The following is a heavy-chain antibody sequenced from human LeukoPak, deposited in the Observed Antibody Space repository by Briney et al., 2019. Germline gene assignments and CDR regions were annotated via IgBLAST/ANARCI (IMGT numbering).Heavy chain of an antibody. J-gene: IGHJ4*02. Sequence: GGSLRLSCAASGFTFSSYSMNWVRQAPGKGLEWVSTISDSGGSTYYADSVKGRFTISRDGSENTLYLQMNSLRAEDTAVYYCARAVGPYDYWGQGTPVTVSS. V-gene: IGHV3-23*01. CDR2: ISDSGGST. CDR1: GFTFSSYS. D-gene: IGHD3-10*01. CDR3: ARAVGPYDY.